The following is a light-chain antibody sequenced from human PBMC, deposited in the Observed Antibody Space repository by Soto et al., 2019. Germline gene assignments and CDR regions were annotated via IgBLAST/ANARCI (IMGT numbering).Light chain of an antibody. Sequence: EIVLTQSPATLSSSPGERATLSCRASQTVNSRLAWYQHKPGQAPRLLIYHTSNRATGIPDRFSGSGSGTDFTLTISRLEPEDFAVYYCHQRQSWPRTFGQGTKVDIK. CDR3: HQRQSWPRT. CDR1: QTVNSR. CDR2: HTS. J-gene: IGKJ1*01. V-gene: IGKV3-11*01.